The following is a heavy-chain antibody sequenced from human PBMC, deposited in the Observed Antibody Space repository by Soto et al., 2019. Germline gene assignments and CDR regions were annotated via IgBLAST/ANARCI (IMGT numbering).Heavy chain of an antibody. CDR2: IIPIFGTA. CDR1: GGTFSSYA. CDR3: ARIDYSNRYRPPYYYYGMDV. D-gene: IGHD4-4*01. V-gene: IGHV1-69*01. Sequence: QVQLVQSGAEVKKPGSSVKVSCKASGGTFSSYAISWVRQAPGQGLEWMGGIIPIFGTANYAQKFQGRVTITADESTSTAYMELSSLRSEDTAVYYCARIDYSNRYRPPYYYYGMDVWGQGTTVTVSS. J-gene: IGHJ6*02.